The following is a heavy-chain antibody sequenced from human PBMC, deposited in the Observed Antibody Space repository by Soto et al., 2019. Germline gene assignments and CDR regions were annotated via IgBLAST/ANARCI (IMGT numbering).Heavy chain of an antibody. CDR1: GFTFSSYA. J-gene: IGHJ6*02. V-gene: IGHV3-30-3*01. D-gene: IGHD6-13*01. Sequence: QVQLVESGGGVVQPGRSLRLSCAASGFTFSSYAMHWVRQAPGKGLEWVAVISYDGSNKYYADSVKGRFTISRDNSNNTLYLQMNSLRAEDTAVYYCARDSFSSSWWRRNYYYYGMDVWGQGTTVTVSS. CDR2: ISYDGSNK. CDR3: ARDSFSSSWWRRNYYYYGMDV.